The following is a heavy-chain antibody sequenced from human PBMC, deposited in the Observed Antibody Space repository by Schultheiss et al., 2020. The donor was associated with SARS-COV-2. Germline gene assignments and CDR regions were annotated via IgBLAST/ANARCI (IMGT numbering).Heavy chain of an antibody. Sequence: ASVKVSCKASGYTFTSYAMHWVRQAPGQGLEWMGWINPNSGGTNYAQKFQGRVTMTRDTSISTAYMELSRLRSDDTAVYYCARARQSGYNGAFDYWGQGTLVTVSS. J-gene: IGHJ4*02. V-gene: IGHV1-2*02. CDR1: GYTFTSYA. CDR3: ARARQSGYNGAFDY. D-gene: IGHD5-24*01. CDR2: INPNSGGT.